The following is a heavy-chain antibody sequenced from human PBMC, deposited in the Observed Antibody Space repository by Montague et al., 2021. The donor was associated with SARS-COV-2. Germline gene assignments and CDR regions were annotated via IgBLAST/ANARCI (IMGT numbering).Heavy chain of an antibody. J-gene: IGHJ6*02. CDR3: ARDRPESWRISPGLAGFLATVVHSASGMDV. D-gene: IGHD6-6*01. CDR2: IQTSGTS. Sequence: TLSLTCTVSGDSMTSGSHFWTWIRQPAGKGLEWIGHIQTSGTSNYNPSLRDRITLSIDTSRNQFSLELRSVTAADSAVYFCARDRPESWRISPGLAGFLATVVHSASGMDVWGRGATVIVS. V-gene: IGHV4-61*09. CDR1: GDSMTSGSHF.